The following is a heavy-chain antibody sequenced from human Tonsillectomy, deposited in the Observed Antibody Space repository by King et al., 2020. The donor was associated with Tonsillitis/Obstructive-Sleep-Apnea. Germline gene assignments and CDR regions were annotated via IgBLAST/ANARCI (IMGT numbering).Heavy chain of an antibody. Sequence: VQLVESRAEVKKPGASVKVSCKASGYTFTSYGISWVRQAPGQGLEWMGWISAYNGNTNYAQKLQGRVTMTTDTSTSAAYMELRSLRSDDSAVYYCARDRSIRGYYYLFYLGQGTLVNVSS. J-gene: IGHJ4*02. CDR1: GYTFTSYG. V-gene: IGHV1-18*01. CDR3: ARDRSIRGYYYLFY. CDR2: ISAYNGNT. D-gene: IGHD3-22*01.